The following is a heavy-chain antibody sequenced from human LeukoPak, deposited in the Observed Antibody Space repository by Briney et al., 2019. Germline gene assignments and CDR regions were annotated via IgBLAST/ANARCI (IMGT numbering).Heavy chain of an antibody. D-gene: IGHD3-22*01. J-gene: IGHJ4*02. CDR2: INHSGST. V-gene: IGHV4-39*07. Sequence: SETLSLTCTVSGGSISSGGYYWSWIRQPPGKGLEWIGEINHSGSTNYNPSLKSRVTISVDTSKNQFSLKLSSVTAADTAVYYCARGQGGSSHYYDRGTYYFDYWGQGTLVTVSS. CDR1: GGSISSGGYY. CDR3: ARGQGGSSHYYDRGTYYFDY.